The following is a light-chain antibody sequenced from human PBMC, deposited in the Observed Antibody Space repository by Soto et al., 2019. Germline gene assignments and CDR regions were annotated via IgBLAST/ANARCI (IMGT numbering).Light chain of an antibody. CDR3: TSYTSTTTWV. CDR2: EVS. V-gene: IGLV2-14*01. Sequence: QSALTQPASVSGSPGQSITVSCTGTSSDIGAYNYVSWYQQHPSKAPKLIISEVSNRPSGVSNRFSGSKSGNTASLTISGLQAEDEADYYCTSYTSTTTWVFGGGTKLTVL. CDR1: SSDIGAYNY. J-gene: IGLJ3*02.